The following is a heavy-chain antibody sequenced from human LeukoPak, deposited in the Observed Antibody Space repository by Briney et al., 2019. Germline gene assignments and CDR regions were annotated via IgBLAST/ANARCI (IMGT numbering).Heavy chain of an antibody. CDR3: ASSPWYSSSWYGNWSDP. V-gene: IGHV4-31*03. D-gene: IGHD6-13*01. CDR2: IYYSGST. CDR1: GGSISSGGYY. Sequence: PSQTLSLTCTVSGGSISSGGYYWSWIRQHPGKGLEWIGYIYYSGSTYYNPSLKSRVTISVDTSKNQFSLKLSSVTAADTAVYYCASSPWYSSSWYGNWSDPWGQGTLVTVSS. J-gene: IGHJ5*02.